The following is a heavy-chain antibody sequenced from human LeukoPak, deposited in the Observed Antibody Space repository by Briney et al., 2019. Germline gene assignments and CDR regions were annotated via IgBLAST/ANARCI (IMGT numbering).Heavy chain of an antibody. V-gene: IGHV4-38-2*01. CDR3: ARRPAMAGQFDY. D-gene: IGHD5-18*01. CDR2: IHHSGST. J-gene: IGHJ4*02. Sequence: SETQSLTCAVSGYSISSGYYWGWIRQPPGKGLEWIGSIHHSGSTYYNPSLKSRVTISVDTSKNQFSLKLSSVTAADTAVYYCARRPAMAGQFDYWGQGTLVTVSS. CDR1: GYSISSGYY.